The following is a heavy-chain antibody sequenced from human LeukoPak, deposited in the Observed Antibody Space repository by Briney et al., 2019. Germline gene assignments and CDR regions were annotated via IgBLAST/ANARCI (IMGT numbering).Heavy chain of an antibody. D-gene: IGHD2-8*01. CDR3: ARVRGYCTNGVCYTGGYYYMDV. CDR2: IIPIFGTA. CDR1: GGTFSSYA. Sequence: GASVKVSCKASGGTFSSYATSWVRQAPGQGLEWVGRIIPIFGTANYAQKFQGRVTITTDESTSTAYMELSSLRSEDTAVYYCARVRGYCTNGVCYTGGYYYMDVWGKGTTVTVSS. V-gene: IGHV1-69*05. J-gene: IGHJ6*03.